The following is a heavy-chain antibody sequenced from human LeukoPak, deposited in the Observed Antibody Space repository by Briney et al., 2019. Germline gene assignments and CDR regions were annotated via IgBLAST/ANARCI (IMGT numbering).Heavy chain of an antibody. CDR3: ARLRQQLVPDY. CDR2: ISAYNGNT. CDR1: GYTFTSYD. Sequence: ASVKASCKASGYTFTSYDITWVRQAPGQGLEWMGWISAYNGNTNYAQKLQGRVTMTTDTSTSTAYMELRSLRSDDTAVYYCARLRQQLVPDYWGQGTLVTVSS. D-gene: IGHD6-13*01. J-gene: IGHJ4*02. V-gene: IGHV1-18*04.